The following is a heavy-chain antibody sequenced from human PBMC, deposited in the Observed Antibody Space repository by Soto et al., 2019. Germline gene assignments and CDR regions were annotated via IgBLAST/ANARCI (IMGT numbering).Heavy chain of an antibody. V-gene: IGHV4-30-4*01. CDR3: AMYAADIRWFEA. Sequence: QDQLQESGPRLVKPSETLSLTCTVSGGPIRSADHWWPWLRQPPGKGLEWLGYVHSGGASNDNPSLKSRITLSLELSSNQFSLTLNSVTAADTAVYFCAMYAADIRWFEAWGQRILVTVSA. CDR2: VHSGGAS. D-gene: IGHD2-8*01. J-gene: IGHJ5*02. CDR1: GGPIRSADHW.